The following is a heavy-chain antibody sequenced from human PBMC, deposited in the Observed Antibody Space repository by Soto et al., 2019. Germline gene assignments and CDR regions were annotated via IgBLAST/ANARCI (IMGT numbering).Heavy chain of an antibody. V-gene: IGHV1-69*04. CDR2: IIPNLGIT. J-gene: IGHJ6*03. D-gene: IGHD2-21*02. CDR3: ANTSGGYYSRTDYYIDY. CDR1: GGTFSSYA. Sequence: QVQLVQSGAEVKKPGSSVKVSCKASGGTFSSYAINWVRQAPGQGLEWMGRIIPNLGITNYAQKFQGRVTITAHNSASTAYMTLSSLGSKETTVHYCANTSGGYYSRTDYYIDYWGQGTTVTVSS.